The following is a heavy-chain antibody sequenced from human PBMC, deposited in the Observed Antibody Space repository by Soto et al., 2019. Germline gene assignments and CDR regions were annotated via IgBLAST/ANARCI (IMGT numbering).Heavy chain of an antibody. D-gene: IGHD1-26*01. CDR3: ARDVSSEEGATPLGY. CDR1: GFTFSSYA. CDR2: ISYDGSNK. V-gene: IGHV3-30-3*01. J-gene: IGHJ4*02. Sequence: GGSLRLSCAASGFTFSSYAMHWVRQAPGKGLEWVAVISYDGSNKYYADSVKGRFTISRDNSKNTLYLQMNSLRAEDTAVYYCARDVSSEEGATPLGYWGQGTLVTVSS.